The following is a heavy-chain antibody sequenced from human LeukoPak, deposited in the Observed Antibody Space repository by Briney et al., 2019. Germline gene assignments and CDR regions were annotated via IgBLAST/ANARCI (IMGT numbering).Heavy chain of an antibody. CDR3: TTTPTKYYDFWSAYNDY. CDR2: IKSKTDGGTT. D-gene: IGHD3-3*01. CDR1: EFDFSFYW. J-gene: IGHJ4*02. Sequence: GGSLRLSCAASEFDFSFYWMTWVRQAPGKGLEWVGRIKSKTDGGTTDYAAPVKGRFTISRDDSKNTLYLQMNSLKTEDTAVYYCTTTPTKYYDFWSAYNDYWGQGTLVTVSS. V-gene: IGHV3-15*07.